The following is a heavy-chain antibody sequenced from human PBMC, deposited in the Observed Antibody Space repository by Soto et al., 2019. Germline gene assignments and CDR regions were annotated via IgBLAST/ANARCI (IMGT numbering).Heavy chain of an antibody. CDR1: GGSISTSRSY. V-gene: IGHV4-39*01. J-gene: IGHJ5*02. D-gene: IGHD2-21*01. CDR2: IFYSGST. Sequence: QLQLLESGPGLVKASETLSLTCNVSGGSISTSRSYWAWIRQPPGKGLEWLANIFYSGSTYYNPSLASRVTVSVDTSTHEFSLKLRSVTAADTAVYYCARQPTTGDTDLWFDPWGQGTLVTVSS. CDR3: ARQPTTGDTDLWFDP.